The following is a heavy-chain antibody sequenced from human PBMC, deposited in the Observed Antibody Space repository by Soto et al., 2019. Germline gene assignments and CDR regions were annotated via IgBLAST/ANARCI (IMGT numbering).Heavy chain of an antibody. CDR2: IYYSGST. CDR1: GGSLSSYY. V-gene: IGHV4-59*08. J-gene: IGHJ4*02. CDR3: ARRYGHYFDY. Sequence: SETLSLTCTVSGGSLSSYYWSWIRQPPGKGLEWIGYIYYSGSTNYNPSLKSRVTISVDTSKNQLSLKLSSVTAADTAAYYCARRYGHYFDYWGQGTLVPVSS. D-gene: IGHD4-17*01.